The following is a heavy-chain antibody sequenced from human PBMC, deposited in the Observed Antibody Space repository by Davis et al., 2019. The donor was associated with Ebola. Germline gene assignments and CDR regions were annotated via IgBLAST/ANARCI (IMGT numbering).Heavy chain of an antibody. CDR3: ARAKSSGYYQLTFDY. CDR2: ISGSGGST. V-gene: IGHV3-23*01. Sequence: GGSLRLSCTDSVITFSSYAMTWVRQAPGKGLEWVSAISGSGGSTYYADSVKGRFTISRDNAKNSLYLQMNSLRDEDTAVYYCARAKSSGYYQLTFDYWGQGTLVTVSS. D-gene: IGHD3-22*01. J-gene: IGHJ4*02. CDR1: VITFSSYA.